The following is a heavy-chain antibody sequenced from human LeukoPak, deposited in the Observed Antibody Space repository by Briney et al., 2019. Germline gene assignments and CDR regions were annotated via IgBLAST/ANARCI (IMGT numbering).Heavy chain of an antibody. CDR2: INPSGGST. Sequence: ASVKVSCKASGYTFSSYYMHWVRQAPGQGLEWMGIINPSGGSTSYEQKFQGRVTMTRDTSTSTVYMELSSLESEDTAVYDCARAGSFDYWGQGTLVTVSS. CDR3: ARAGSFDY. D-gene: IGHD1-1*01. CDR1: GYTFSSYY. J-gene: IGHJ4*02. V-gene: IGHV1-46*01.